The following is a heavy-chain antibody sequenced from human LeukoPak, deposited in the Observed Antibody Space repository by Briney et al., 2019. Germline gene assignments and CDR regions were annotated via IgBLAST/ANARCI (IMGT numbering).Heavy chain of an antibody. Sequence: GGSLRLSCAASGFTFSSYSMNWVRQAPGKGLEWVSSISSSSSYIYYADSVKGRFTISRDNAKNSLYLQMNSLRAEDTAVYYCAKDPNPYCSSTSCWGYWGQGTLVTVSS. CDR1: GFTFSSYS. J-gene: IGHJ4*02. CDR3: AKDPNPYCSSTSCWGY. V-gene: IGHV3-21*04. CDR2: ISSSSSYI. D-gene: IGHD2-2*01.